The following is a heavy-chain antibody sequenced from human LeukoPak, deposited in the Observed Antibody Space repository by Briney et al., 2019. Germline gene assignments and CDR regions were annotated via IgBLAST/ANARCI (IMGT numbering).Heavy chain of an antibody. CDR1: GYSISSDYY. CDR2: IYYSGST. Sequence: SETLSLTCTVSGYSISSDYYWGWIRQPPGKGLEWIGSIYYSGSTYYNPSLKSRVTISVDTSKNQFSLKLSSVTATDTAIYYCARQGGSGRAFDIWGQGTMVTVSS. V-gene: IGHV4-38-2*02. CDR3: ARQGGSGRAFDI. J-gene: IGHJ3*02. D-gene: IGHD1-26*01.